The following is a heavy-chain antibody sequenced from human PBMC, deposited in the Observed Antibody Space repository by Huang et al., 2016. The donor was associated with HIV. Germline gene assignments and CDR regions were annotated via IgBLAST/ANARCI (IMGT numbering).Heavy chain of an antibody. D-gene: IGHD3-10*01. J-gene: IGHJ6*02. V-gene: IGHV5-51*01. CDR1: GYRFISNC. CDR2: IYPGDSDT. Sequence: EVQLVQSGAEVKKPGESLKISCKGSGYRFISNCIGWVRQMPGKGLEWMGIIYPGDSDTRYSPSFQGQVTISADKSINTAYLQWSSLKASDTAMYYCARLIGSPSFYYGLDVWGQGTTVTVSS. CDR3: ARLIGSPSFYYGLDV.